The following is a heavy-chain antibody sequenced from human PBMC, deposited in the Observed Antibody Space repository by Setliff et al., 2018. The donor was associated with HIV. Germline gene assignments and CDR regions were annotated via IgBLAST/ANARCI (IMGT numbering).Heavy chain of an antibody. CDR1: GYTFTNYY. Sequence: GASVKVSCKASGYTFTNYYIHWVRQAPGQSLEWMGWINAGYGNTKYSRKFQGRVTMTTVTSTSTAYMELRGLRSDDTAVYYCARLSIPAYYYMDVWGKGTTVTVSS. V-gene: IGHV1-3*01. D-gene: IGHD2-21*01. CDR2: INAGYGNT. J-gene: IGHJ6*03. CDR3: ARLSIPAYYYMDV.